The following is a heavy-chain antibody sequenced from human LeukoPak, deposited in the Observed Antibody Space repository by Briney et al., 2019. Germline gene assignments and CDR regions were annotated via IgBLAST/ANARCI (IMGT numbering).Heavy chain of an antibody. CDR1: GYTFTSYY. CDR3: ARDLAGYYDFWSGFFQR. J-gene: IGHJ1*01. CDR2: INPSGGST. Sequence: ASVKVSCKASGYTFTSYYMHWVRQAPGQGLEWMGIINPSGGSTSYAQKFQGRVTMTRDTSTSTVHMELSSLRSEDTAVYYCARDLAGYYDFWSGFFQRWGQGTLVTVSS. D-gene: IGHD3-3*01. V-gene: IGHV1-46*03.